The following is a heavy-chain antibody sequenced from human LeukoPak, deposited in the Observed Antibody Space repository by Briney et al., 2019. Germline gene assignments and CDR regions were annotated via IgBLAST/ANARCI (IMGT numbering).Heavy chain of an antibody. D-gene: IGHD5-18*01. CDR3: AWKDTTMVYFDC. Sequence: GGSLRLSCAASGFTFSSYGMHWVRQAPGKGLEWVAFIRYDGSNKYYADSVKGRFTISRDNSENTLYLEMDSLRVEDTAIYYCAWKDTTMVYFDCWGQGTLVTVSS. J-gene: IGHJ4*02. CDR2: IRYDGSNK. CDR1: GFTFSSYG. V-gene: IGHV3-30*02.